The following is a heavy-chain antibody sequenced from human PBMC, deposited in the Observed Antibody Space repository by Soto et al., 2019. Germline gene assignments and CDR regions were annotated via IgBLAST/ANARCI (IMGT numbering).Heavy chain of an antibody. V-gene: IGHV1-18*01. D-gene: IGHD6-6*01. J-gene: IGHJ6*02. CDR1: GYTFTTYG. CDR2: VSPYNGNT. Sequence: ASVKVSCKAFGYTFTTYGLSWVRQAPGQGLEWMGWVSPYNGNTYYAPRLQGRVTMTTDTSTTTAYMSLRSLRSDDTAIYYCVRGGILFSNRPYYYYVLDFCGQGTPVTVSS. CDR3: VRGGILFSNRPYYYYVLDF.